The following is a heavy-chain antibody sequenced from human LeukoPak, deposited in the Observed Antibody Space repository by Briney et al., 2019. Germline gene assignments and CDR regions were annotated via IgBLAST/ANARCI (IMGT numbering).Heavy chain of an antibody. CDR3: ARTWFGGSGSYYNGPWFDP. J-gene: IGHJ5*02. V-gene: IGHV3-53*01. CDR2: IYSGGST. Sequence: GGSLRLSCAASGFTVSSNYTSCARQAPGKGLEWVSVIYSGGSTYYADSVKGRFTISRDNSKNTLYLQMNSLRAEDTAVYYCARTWFGGSGSYYNGPWFDPWGQGTLVTVSS. CDR1: GFTVSSNY. D-gene: IGHD3-10*01.